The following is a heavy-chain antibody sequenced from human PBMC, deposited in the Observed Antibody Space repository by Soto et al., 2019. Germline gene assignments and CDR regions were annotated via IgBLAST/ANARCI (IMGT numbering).Heavy chain of an antibody. Sequence: SETLSLTCIVSGYAVTSSDYYWAWIRQPPGKGLEWIGSMFYSGLTYYNPSLKSRVTLSVDTSKNQFSVRLNSVTAADTAVYYCAPLSVSLSGPYGIHVWGQGTTVTVSS. CDR1: GYAVTSSDYY. D-gene: IGHD2-15*01. J-gene: IGHJ6*02. V-gene: IGHV4-39*01. CDR3: APLSVSLSGPYGIHV. CDR2: MFYSGLT.